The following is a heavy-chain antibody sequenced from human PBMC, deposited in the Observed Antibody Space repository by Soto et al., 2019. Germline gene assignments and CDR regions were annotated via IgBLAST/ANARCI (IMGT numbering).Heavy chain of an antibody. CDR2: TYYRSKWYN. CDR1: GDSVSSNSAV. CDR3: ARDQAAAGLFDY. D-gene: IGHD6-13*01. V-gene: IGHV6-1*01. J-gene: IGHJ4*02. Sequence: PSQTLSLTCAISGDSVSSNSAVWNWIRQSPSRGLEWLGRTYYRSKWYNDYAVSVKSRITINPDTSKNQFFLQLNSVTPEDTAVYDCARDQAAAGLFDYWGQGTLDTVSS.